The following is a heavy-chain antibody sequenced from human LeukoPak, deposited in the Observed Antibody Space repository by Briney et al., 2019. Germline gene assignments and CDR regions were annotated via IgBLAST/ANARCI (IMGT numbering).Heavy chain of an antibody. CDR2: IRGDGGST. Sequence: RGSLRLSGAAPRFPDDADAMHWVRRVRGKGLEGVSLIRGDGGSTYYAESVKGRFTISRDNSKNSLYLQMNSLRTEDTALYYCAKDENYCSGGSCYSLLVYWGQGTLVTVSS. CDR3: AKDENYCSGGSCYSLLVY. CDR1: RFPDDADA. D-gene: IGHD2-15*01. J-gene: IGHJ4*02. V-gene: IGHV3-43*02.